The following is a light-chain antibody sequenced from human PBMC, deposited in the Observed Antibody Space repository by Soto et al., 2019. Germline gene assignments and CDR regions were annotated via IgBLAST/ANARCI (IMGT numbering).Light chain of an antibody. CDR1: QDISNY. CDR2: DAS. J-gene: IGKJ2*01. CDR3: RQYDNRHLYT. Sequence: DIQMTQSPSSLSASVGDRVTITCQASQDISNYLNWYQQKPGRAPKLLIYDASNLETGVPSRFSGGGSGTDVTFAISSLQPEDIATYYCRQYDNRHLYTFGQGTKLDIK. V-gene: IGKV1-33*01.